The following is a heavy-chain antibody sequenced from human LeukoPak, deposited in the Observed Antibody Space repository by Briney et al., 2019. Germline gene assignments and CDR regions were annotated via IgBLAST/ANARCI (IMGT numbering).Heavy chain of an antibody. CDR1: GGSISSGDYY. CDR3: ARMTLGYCSGGSCGRYWFDP. J-gene: IGHJ5*02. CDR2: IYYSGST. V-gene: IGHV4-30-4*01. Sequence: SETLSLTCTVSGGSISSGDYYWSWIRQPPGKGLEWIGYIYYSGSTYYNPSLKGRVTISVDTSKNQFSLKLSSVTAADTAVYYCARMTLGYCSGGSCGRYWFDPWGQGTLVTVSS. D-gene: IGHD2-15*01.